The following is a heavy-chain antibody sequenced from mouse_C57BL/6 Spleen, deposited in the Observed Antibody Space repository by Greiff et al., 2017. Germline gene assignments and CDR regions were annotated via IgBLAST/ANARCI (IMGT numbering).Heavy chain of an antibody. D-gene: IGHD4-1*01. V-gene: IGHV5-17*01. CDR3: ARGTGTGNCFDY. J-gene: IGHJ2*01. CDR1: GFTFSDYG. Sequence: EVKVVESGGGLVKPGGSLKLSCAASGFTFSDYGMHWVRQAPEKGLEWVAYISSGSSTIYYADTVKGRFTISRDNAKNTLFLQMTSLRSEDTAMYYCARGTGTGNCFDYWGQGTTLTVSS. CDR2: ISSGSSTI.